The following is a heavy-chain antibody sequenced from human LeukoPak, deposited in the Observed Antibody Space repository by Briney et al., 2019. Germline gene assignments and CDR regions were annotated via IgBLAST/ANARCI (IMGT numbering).Heavy chain of an antibody. J-gene: IGHJ5*02. CDR1: GGSINTPNYY. D-gene: IGHD6-19*01. CDR3: AKGAGPPWFDP. Sequence: SETLSLTCTVSGGSINTPNYYWGWIRQTPGKGLEWIGNIFYSGGTYYSPSLTSRVTISLDTSRNQFSLKLNSVTAADTAVYYCAKGAGPPWFDPWGQGTLVTVSS. V-gene: IGHV4-39*07. CDR2: IFYSGGT.